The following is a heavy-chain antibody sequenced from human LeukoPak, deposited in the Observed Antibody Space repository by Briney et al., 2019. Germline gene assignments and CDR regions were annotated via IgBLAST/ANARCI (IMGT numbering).Heavy chain of an antibody. J-gene: IGHJ4*02. Sequence: GGSLRLSCAASGFTFSSYAMHWVRQAPGKGLEWVAVISYDGSNKYYADSVKGRFTISRDNSKNTLYLQMNSLRAEDTAVYYCAKDPYSSGWRNAPHFDYWGQGTLVTVSS. CDR3: AKDPYSSGWRNAPHFDY. CDR1: GFTFSSYA. V-gene: IGHV3-30*04. D-gene: IGHD6-19*01. CDR2: ISYDGSNK.